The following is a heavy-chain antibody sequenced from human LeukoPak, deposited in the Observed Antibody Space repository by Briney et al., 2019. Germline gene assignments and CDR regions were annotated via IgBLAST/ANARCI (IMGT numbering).Heavy chain of an antibody. CDR2: IYWNDDK. J-gene: IGHJ4*02. CDR3: AHRLSGATLGRYFDY. V-gene: IGHV2-5*01. CDR1: GFSLSTSGVG. D-gene: IGHD7-27*01. Sequence: SGPTLVNPTLTLTLTCTFPGFSLSTSGVGGGWIRQPPGKALEGLALIYWNDDKPYSPSLKSKLTITKDTSKNQVVLTMTNMDPGDTATYYCAHRLSGATLGRYFDYWGQGTLVTVSS.